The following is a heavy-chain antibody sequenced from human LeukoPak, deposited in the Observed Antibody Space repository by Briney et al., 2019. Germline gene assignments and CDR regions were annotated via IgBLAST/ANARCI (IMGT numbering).Heavy chain of an antibody. CDR1: DDPINSGVYY. V-gene: IGHV4-61*09. Sequence: SETLSLTCTVSDDPINSGVYYWNWIRQPAGKGLEWVGHIYTSGTTTNSNPSLKSRVAISLDTSKNHFSLKLSSVTAADTAVYYCARAKKRSGRSRNFYLDVWGKGTTVTVSS. CDR2: IYTSGTTT. J-gene: IGHJ6*03. D-gene: IGHD1-26*01. CDR3: ARAKKRSGRSRNFYLDV.